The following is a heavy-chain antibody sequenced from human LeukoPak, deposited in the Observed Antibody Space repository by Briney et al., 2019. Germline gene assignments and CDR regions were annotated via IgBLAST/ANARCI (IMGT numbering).Heavy chain of an antibody. CDR3: ARDYRPTDCSGGDCLYYYFDY. V-gene: IGHV1-2*02. Sequence: KVSCKASGYTFTSYGISWVRQAPGQGLEWMGWLNPTTGGTYYAQKFQGRVTMTRDTSISTIYVDLSRLTSDDTAVYYCARDYRPTDCSGGDCLYYYFDYWGQGTLVTVSS. CDR2: LNPTTGGT. J-gene: IGHJ4*02. D-gene: IGHD2-15*01. CDR1: GYTFTSYG.